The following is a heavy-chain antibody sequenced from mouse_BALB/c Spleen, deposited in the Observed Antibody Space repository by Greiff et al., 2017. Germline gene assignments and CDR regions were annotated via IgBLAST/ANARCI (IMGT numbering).Heavy chain of an antibody. Sequence: VQLKESGAELVKPGASVKLSCTASGFNIKDTYMHWVKQRPEQGLEWIGRIDPANGNTKYDPKFQGKATITADTSSNTAYLQLSSLTSEDTAVYYCATNWDYWGQGTTLTVSS. V-gene: IGHV14-3*02. CDR1: GFNIKDTY. CDR2: IDPANGNT. D-gene: IGHD4-1*01. J-gene: IGHJ2*01. CDR3: ATNWDY.